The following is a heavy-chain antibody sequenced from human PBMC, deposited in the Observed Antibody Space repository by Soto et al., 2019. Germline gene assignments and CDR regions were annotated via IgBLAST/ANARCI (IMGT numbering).Heavy chain of an antibody. CDR1: GGTFSSYA. CDR3: AREGADYYDSSGYRYDGAFDI. Sequence: GASVKVSCKASGGTFSSYAISWVRQAPGQGLEWMGGIIPIFGTANYAQKFQGRVTITADESTSTAYMELSSLRSEDTAVYYCAREGADYYDSSGYRYDGAFDIWGQGTMVTVSS. CDR2: IIPIFGTA. J-gene: IGHJ3*02. V-gene: IGHV1-69*13. D-gene: IGHD3-22*01.